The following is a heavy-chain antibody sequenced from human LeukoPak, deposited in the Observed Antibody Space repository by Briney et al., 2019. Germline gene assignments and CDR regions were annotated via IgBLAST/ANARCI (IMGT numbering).Heavy chain of an antibody. CDR1: GFTFSSYG. D-gene: IGHD3-10*01. Sequence: GGSLRLSCAASGFTFSSYGMHWVRQAPGKGLEWVAFIRYDGSNKYYADSVKGRFTISRDNSKNTLYLQMNSLRAEDTAVYYCAKWDNSSAKGAFDIWGQGTMVSVSS. J-gene: IGHJ3*02. V-gene: IGHV3-30*02. CDR3: AKWDNSSAKGAFDI. CDR2: IRYDGSNK.